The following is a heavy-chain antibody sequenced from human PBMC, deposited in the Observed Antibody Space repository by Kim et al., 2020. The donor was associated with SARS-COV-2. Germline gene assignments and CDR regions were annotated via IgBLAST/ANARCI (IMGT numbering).Heavy chain of an antibody. V-gene: IGHV3-30*18. J-gene: IGHJ4*02. CDR1: GFTFSSYG. D-gene: IGHD3-10*01. Sequence: GGSLRLSCAASGFTFSSYGMHWVRQAPGKGLEWVAVISYDGSNKYYADSVKGRFTISRDNSKNTLYLQMNSLRAEDTAVYYCAKDPLVRGTSNYFDYWGQGTLVTVSS. CDR2: ISYDGSNK. CDR3: AKDPLVRGTSNYFDY.